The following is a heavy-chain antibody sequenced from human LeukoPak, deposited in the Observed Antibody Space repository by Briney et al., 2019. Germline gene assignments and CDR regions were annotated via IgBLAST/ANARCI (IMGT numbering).Heavy chain of an antibody. D-gene: IGHD3-10*01. V-gene: IGHV3-23*01. CDR2: ISGSGGST. CDR3: AKTPSGYGSGSYYNGVYWFDP. CDR1: GFTFSSYG. Sequence: GGSLRLSCAASGFTFSSYGMSWVRQAPGKGLEWVSAISGSGGSTYYADSVKGRFTISRDNSKSTLYLQMNSLRAEDTAVYYCAKTPSGYGSGSYYNGVYWFDPWGQGTLVTVSS. J-gene: IGHJ5*02.